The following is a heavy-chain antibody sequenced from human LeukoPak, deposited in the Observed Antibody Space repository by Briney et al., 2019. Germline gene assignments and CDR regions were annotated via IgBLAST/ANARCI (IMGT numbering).Heavy chain of an antibody. CDR3: ARGARAGYNLEPFDY. V-gene: IGHV4-59*07. J-gene: IGHJ4*02. Sequence: SDPLTLLCAVCGGFTRSYYGIWMRKSPGGGLEWLGYFSYSGSTKYNPSLESRVTISVDTSKNQFSLKLTSVTAADTAVYYCARGARAGYNLEPFDYWGQGTLVTVSS. CDR1: GGFTRSYY. D-gene: IGHD5-24*01. CDR2: FSYSGST.